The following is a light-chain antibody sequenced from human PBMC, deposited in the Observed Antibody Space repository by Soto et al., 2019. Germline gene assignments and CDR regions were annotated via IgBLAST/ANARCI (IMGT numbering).Light chain of an antibody. J-gene: IGKJ1*01. CDR1: QSVSSSY. CDR2: GAS. CDR3: QQYGSSPPT. Sequence: EIVLTQSPGTLSLSPGERATLSCRASQSVSSSYLAWYQQKPGQAPRLLIYGASSRATGIPDRFSGSGSGTDFNLTISILEPEDFAVYYCQQYGSSPPTFGQGTKVEMK. V-gene: IGKV3-20*01.